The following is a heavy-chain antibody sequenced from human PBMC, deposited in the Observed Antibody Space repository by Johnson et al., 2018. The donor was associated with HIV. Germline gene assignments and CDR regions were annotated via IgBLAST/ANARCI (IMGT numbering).Heavy chain of an antibody. CDR2: ISWNSGRI. J-gene: IGHJ3*02. CDR3: ATEDFRLTAFDM. CDR1: GFTFDYYA. D-gene: IGHD3-3*01. Sequence: VQLVESGGGLVQPGRSLRLSCAASGFTFDYYAMHWVRQAPGKGLEWVSGISWNSGRIGYADSVKGRFTISRDNAKNTLYLQINNLKTEDTAMYYCATEDFRLTAFDMWGHGTMVTVSS. V-gene: IGHV3-9*01.